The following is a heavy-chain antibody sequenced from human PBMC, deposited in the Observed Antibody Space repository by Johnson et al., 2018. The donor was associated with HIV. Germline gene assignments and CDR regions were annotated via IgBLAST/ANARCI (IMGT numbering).Heavy chain of an antibody. CDR3: ARGGGSSWSDAFDI. J-gene: IGHJ3*02. V-gene: IGHV3-20*04. CDR1: RFTFSRYG. D-gene: IGHD6-13*01. CDR2: INWNGGST. Sequence: VQLMESGGGVVQPGRSLRLSCAASRFTFSRYGMHWVRQAPGKGLEWVSGINWNGGSTGYADSVKGRFTISRDNAKNSLYLQMNSLRAEDTAVYYCARGGGSSWSDAFDIWGQGTMLTVSS.